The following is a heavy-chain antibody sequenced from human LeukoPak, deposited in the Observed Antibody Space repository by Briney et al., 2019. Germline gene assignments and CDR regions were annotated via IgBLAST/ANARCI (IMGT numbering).Heavy chain of an antibody. V-gene: IGHV4-59*08. J-gene: IGHJ3*02. CDR3: ASSLGDKGVLYGFDI. D-gene: IGHD2-8*01. CDR2: IYYSGIT. CDR1: GGSISSYY. Sequence: PSETLSLTCTVSGGSISSYYWSWIRQPPGKGLEWIGYIYYSGITNYNPSLKSRVTISIDTSKNQFSLKLSSVTAADTAVYYCASSLGDKGVLYGFDIWGQGTMVTVSS.